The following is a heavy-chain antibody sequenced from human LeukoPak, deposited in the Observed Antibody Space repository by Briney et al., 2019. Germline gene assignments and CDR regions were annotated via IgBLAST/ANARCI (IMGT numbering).Heavy chain of an antibody. J-gene: IGHJ4*02. Sequence: GGSLRLSCAASGFTFSSYGMQWVRQAPGKGLEWVAVIWYDGNKKYYADSVKGRFTLSRDDSRDTVYLQLNNLRVEDTAIYYCAKANWVSNADAVWWGQGTQVTVSS. D-gene: IGHD1-1*01. CDR3: AKANWVSNADAVW. CDR1: GFTFSSYG. CDR2: IWYDGNKK. V-gene: IGHV3-33*06.